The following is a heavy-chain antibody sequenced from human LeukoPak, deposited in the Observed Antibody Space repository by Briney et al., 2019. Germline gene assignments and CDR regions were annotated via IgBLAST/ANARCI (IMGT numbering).Heavy chain of an antibody. J-gene: IGHJ4*02. CDR2: IIQHGSEK. CDR3: ARDNVGSCSGGACFVY. D-gene: IGHD2-15*01. V-gene: IGHV3-7*01. CDR1: GFTFSTYW. Sequence: GGSLRLSCAVSGFTFSTYWMSWVRQAPGKGLEWVANIIQHGSEKNYVDSVKGRFTISRDNAKNSLYLQMNSLRAEDTAVYYCARDNVGSCSGGACFVYWGQGTLVTVSS.